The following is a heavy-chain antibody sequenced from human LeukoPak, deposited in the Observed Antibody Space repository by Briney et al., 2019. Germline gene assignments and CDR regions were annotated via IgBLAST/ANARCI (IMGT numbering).Heavy chain of an antibody. J-gene: IGHJ5*02. CDR2: IYHSGST. V-gene: IGHV4-30-2*01. D-gene: IGHD6-13*01. CDR1: GGSISSGCYS. Sequence: SQTLSLTCAVSGGSISSGCYSWSWIRQPPGKGLEWIGYIYHSGSTYYNPSLKSRVTISVDRSKNQFSLKLSSVTAADTAVYYCARGYSRNWFDPWGQGTLVTVSS. CDR3: ARGYSRNWFDP.